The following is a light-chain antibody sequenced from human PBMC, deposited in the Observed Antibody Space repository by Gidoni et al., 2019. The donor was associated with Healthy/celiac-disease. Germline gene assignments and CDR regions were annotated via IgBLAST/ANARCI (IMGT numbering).Light chain of an antibody. CDR1: QDISNY. Sequence: QMTQSPSSLSASVGDRVTITCQASQDISNYLNWYQQKPGKAPKLLIYDASNMETGVPSRFRGRGSGTHFTFTISGLQTEEISTYYCQQYDNLPLTFXGXTKVEIK. J-gene: IGKJ4*01. V-gene: IGKV1-33*01. CDR2: DAS. CDR3: QQYDNLPLT.